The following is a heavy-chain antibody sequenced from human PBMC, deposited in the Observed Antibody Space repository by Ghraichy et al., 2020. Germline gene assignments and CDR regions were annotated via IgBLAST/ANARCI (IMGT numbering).Heavy chain of an antibody. CDR1: GGSITRSTYY. CDR3: ARNKINGNYVVLDI. V-gene: IGHV4-39*07. D-gene: IGHD1-7*01. CDR2: IYFSGNT. Sequence: SETLSLTCTVSGGSITRSTYYWGWIRQPPGKGLEWIGSIYFSGNTYYKLSLKSRVTISVDTSKKQLSLKLTSVTAADTAIYYCARNKINGNYVVLDIWGQRTMV. J-gene: IGHJ3*02.